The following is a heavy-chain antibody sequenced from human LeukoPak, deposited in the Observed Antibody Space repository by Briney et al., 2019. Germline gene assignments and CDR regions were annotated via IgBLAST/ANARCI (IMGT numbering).Heavy chain of an antibody. CDR1: GFPLRSYG. CDR2: ISAGAVST. V-gene: IGHV3-23*01. J-gene: IGHJ4*02. D-gene: IGHD2-8*01. Sequence: GGSLRLSCAASGFPLRSYGMSWVRQAPGKGLEWVSAISAGAVSTYYADSVKGRFTISRDNSNNTLHLQMNSLRADDTAVYYCAKSARPGYTYGFGSDHWGQGTLVTVSS. CDR3: AKSARPGYTYGFGSDH.